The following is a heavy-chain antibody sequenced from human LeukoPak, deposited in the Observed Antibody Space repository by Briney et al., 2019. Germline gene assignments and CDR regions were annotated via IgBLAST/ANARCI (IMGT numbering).Heavy chain of an antibody. CDR3: AKDLGRVYYYYGMDV. CDR1: GFTFSSYG. V-gene: IGHV3-30*18. CDR2: ISYDGSNK. J-gene: IGHJ6*02. Sequence: GGSLGLSCAASGFTFSSYGMHWVRQAPGKGLEWVAVISYDGSNKYYADSVKGRFTISRDYSKNTLYLQMNSLRAEDTAVYYCAKDLGRVYYYYGMDVWGQGTTVTVSS.